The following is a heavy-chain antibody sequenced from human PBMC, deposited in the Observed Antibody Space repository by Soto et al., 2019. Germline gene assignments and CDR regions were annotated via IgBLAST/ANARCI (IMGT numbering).Heavy chain of an antibody. V-gene: IGHV4-30-4*01. CDR3: ASNSYGYTVYDY. CDR1: GGSISSGDYY. CDR2: IYYSGST. J-gene: IGHJ4*02. D-gene: IGHD5-18*01. Sequence: QVQLQESGPGLVKPSQTLSLTCTVSGGSISSGDYYWSWIRQPPGKGLEWIGYIYYSGSTYYNPSLXSXXTISVDTSKNQFSLKLSSVTAADTAVYYCASNSYGYTVYDYWGQGTLVTVSS.